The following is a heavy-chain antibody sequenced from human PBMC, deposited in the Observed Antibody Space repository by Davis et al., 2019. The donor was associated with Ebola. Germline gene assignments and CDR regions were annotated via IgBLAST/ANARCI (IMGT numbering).Heavy chain of an antibody. CDR3: ARILEWDYGDYEVGRFDY. D-gene: IGHD4-17*01. CDR2: IYYSGNT. V-gene: IGHV4-61*08. Sequence: PSETLSLTCAVSGGSISSGGYYWSWIRQPPGKGLEWIGYIYYSGNTNYNPSLKSRVAISVDTSKNQFSLKLSSVTAADTAVYYCARILEWDYGDYEVGRFDYWGQGTLVTVSS. J-gene: IGHJ4*02. CDR1: GGSISSGGYY.